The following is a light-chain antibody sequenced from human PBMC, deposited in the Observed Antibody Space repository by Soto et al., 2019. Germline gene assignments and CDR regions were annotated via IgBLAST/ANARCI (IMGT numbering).Light chain of an antibody. CDR1: QSMSTY. CDR2: GAS. Sequence: DIQMTQSPSSLSASVGDRVTITCRASQSMSTYLNWFQQKPGKAPKVLIYGASSLQSWVPSRFSGSGSGTDFTLTISSLQPEDVATYYCQQRYNTPLTFGGGTKVEIK. CDR3: QQRYNTPLT. J-gene: IGKJ4*01. V-gene: IGKV1-39*01.